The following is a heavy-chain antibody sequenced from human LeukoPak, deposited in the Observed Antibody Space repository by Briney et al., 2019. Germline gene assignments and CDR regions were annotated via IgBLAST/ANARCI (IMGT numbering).Heavy chain of an antibody. CDR1: GGSISSGGYY. V-gene: IGHV4-31*03. CDR2: IYYSGST. D-gene: IGHD6-19*01. CDR3: ANRIGPVAGTFDY. Sequence: KTSQTLSLTCTVSGGSISSGGYYWSWIRQHPGKGLEWIGYIYYSGSTYYNPSLKSRVTISVDTSKNQFSLKLSSVTAADTAVYYCANRIGPVAGTFDYWGQGTLVTVSS. J-gene: IGHJ4*02.